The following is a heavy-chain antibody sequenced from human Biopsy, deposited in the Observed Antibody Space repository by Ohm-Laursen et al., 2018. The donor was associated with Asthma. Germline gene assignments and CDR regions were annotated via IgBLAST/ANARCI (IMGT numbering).Heavy chain of an antibody. V-gene: IGHV3-53*01. CDR1: GFTFSSFG. CDR3: ARGDSSNWSHYYFDY. J-gene: IGHJ4*02. Sequence: SLRLSCAASGFTFSSFGIHWVRQAPGKGLEWVSVIYSGGTSHTADSVRGRFTISRDYSKNTLYLQMHSLRAEDTAVYYCARGDSSNWSHYYFDYWGQGTLVTVSS. CDR2: IYSGGTS. D-gene: IGHD3-22*01.